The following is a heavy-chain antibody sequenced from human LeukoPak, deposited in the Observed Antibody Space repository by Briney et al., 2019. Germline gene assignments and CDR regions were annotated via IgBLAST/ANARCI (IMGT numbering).Heavy chain of an antibody. CDR1: AVPITSYF. Sequence: SETLSLTCTVSAVPITSYFWGWLRQPPGDRLEGSGYIHSSGRTAYNPSLKSRVTMSLDTSKNNFSLPLTSATAADTAVYYCARGNPEFSSSRNWFNPWGRGSRVTVSS. J-gene: IGHJ5*02. CDR3: ARGNPEFSSSRNWFNP. V-gene: IGHV4-4*09. CDR2: IHSSGRT. D-gene: IGHD6-13*01.